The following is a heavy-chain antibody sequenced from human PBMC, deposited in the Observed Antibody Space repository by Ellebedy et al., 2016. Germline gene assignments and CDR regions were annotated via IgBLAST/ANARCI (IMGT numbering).Heavy chain of an antibody. CDR1: GGSISSSSYY. D-gene: IGHD2-15*01. V-gene: IGHV4-39*01. CDR3: ARNPRRAALDY. CDR2: VYYSGST. Sequence: GSLRLSCTVSGGSISSSSYYWGWIRQPPGKGLEWIGSVYYSGSTYYNPSLKSRVTILVHTSKNQVSLKLSSVTAADTAVYYCARNPRRAALDYWGQGTLVIVSS. J-gene: IGHJ4*02.